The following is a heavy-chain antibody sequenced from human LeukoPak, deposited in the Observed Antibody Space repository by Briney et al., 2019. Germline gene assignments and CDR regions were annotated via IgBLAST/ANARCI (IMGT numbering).Heavy chain of an antibody. D-gene: IGHD1-7*01. CDR3: ARDAELG. CDR1: GLTFSSSW. Sequence: PGGSLRLSCAVSGLTFSSSWMDWVRQAPGKGLEWVANIRQDGSVQYYVDSVKGRFTISRDNAKKSLYLQMNSLRAEDTAVYYCARDAELGWGQGTLVTVSS. J-gene: IGHJ4*02. V-gene: IGHV3-7*03. CDR2: IRQDGSVQ.